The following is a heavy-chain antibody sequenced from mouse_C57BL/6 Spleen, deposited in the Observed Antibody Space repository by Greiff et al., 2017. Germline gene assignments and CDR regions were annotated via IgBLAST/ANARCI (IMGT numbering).Heavy chain of an antibody. CDR2: ISSGRSTL. V-gene: IGHV5-17*01. CDR1: GFTFSDYG. J-gene: IGHJ1*03. D-gene: IGHD1-1*01. Sequence: EVKLVESGGGLVQPGGSLKLSCAASGFTFSDYGMHWVRQAPEKGLEWVASISSGRSTLYYADPVKGRFTISRDNAKNTLFLQMTSLRSEDTAMYYCARGTTVVARYFDVWGTGTTVTVSS. CDR3: ARGTTVVARYFDV.